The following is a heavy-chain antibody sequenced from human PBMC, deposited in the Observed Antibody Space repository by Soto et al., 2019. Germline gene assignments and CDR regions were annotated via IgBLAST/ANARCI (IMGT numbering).Heavy chain of an antibody. CDR3: TKGWRLLDY. Sequence: EVQLSESGGGLVQPGGSLRLSCTASGFTFSSYAMTWVRQAPGKGLQWVSSITDSGGSTYYADSVKGRFTVSRDNSKNTVSLEMSSLRAEDTAVYFCTKGWRLLDYWGQGTLVTVSS. V-gene: IGHV3-23*01. D-gene: IGHD2-15*01. CDR2: ITDSGGST. CDR1: GFTFSSYA. J-gene: IGHJ4*02.